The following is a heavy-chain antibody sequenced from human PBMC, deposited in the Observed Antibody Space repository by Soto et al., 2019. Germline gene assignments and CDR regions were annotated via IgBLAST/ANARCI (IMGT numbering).Heavy chain of an antibody. J-gene: IGHJ4*02. Sequence: SETLSLTCTVSGGSISSGGYYWSWIRQHPGKGLEWIGYIYYSGSTYYNPSLKSRVTISVDTSKNQFSLKLSSVTAADTAVYYCARVPTIFGVEFDYWGQGTLVTVSS. CDR2: IYYSGST. CDR1: GGSISSGGYY. D-gene: IGHD3-3*01. CDR3: ARVPTIFGVEFDY. V-gene: IGHV4-31*03.